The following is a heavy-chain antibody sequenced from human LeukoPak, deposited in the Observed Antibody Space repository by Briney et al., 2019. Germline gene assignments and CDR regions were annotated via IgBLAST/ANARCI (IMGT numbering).Heavy chain of an antibody. V-gene: IGHV3-9*01. CDR2: ISWNSGSI. Sequence: AGGSLRLSCAASGFTFDDYAMHWVRQAPGKGLEWVSGISWNSGSIGYADSVKGRFTISRDNAKNSLYLQMNSLRAEDTALYYCAKVVPAARSSGVHWGQGTLVTVSS. CDR1: GFTFDDYA. D-gene: IGHD2-2*01. J-gene: IGHJ4*02. CDR3: AKVVPAARSSGVH.